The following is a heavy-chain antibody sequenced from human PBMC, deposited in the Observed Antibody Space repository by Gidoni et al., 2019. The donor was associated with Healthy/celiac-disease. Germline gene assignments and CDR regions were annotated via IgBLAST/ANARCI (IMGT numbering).Heavy chain of an antibody. CDR1: VFPFSSYA. J-gene: IGHJ4*02. V-gene: IGHV3-23*01. D-gene: IGHD1-26*01. Sequence: EVQLLESGGGLVQHGGSLSLSSAASVFPFSSYAMTWVRQAPGKGLEWGSAMSGSGGSTYYADSVKGRFTISRDNSKNTLYLQMNILRAEDTAVYYCAKGKVGATNEDYWGQGTLVTVSS. CDR3: AKGKVGATNEDY. CDR2: MSGSGGST.